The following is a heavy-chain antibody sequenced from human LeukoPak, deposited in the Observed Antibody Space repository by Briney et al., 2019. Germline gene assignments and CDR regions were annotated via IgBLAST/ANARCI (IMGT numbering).Heavy chain of an antibody. CDR2: VHYSGST. CDR3: ARGSSAEYFQH. CDR1: GVSIFSSY. V-gene: IGHV4-59*01. J-gene: IGHJ1*01. Sequence: SETLSLTCTVSGVSIFSSYWNWVRQPPGKGLEWIGYVHYSGSTNYNPSLKSRVTISVDTSKNQFSLKLSSVTAADTAVYYCARGSSAEYFQHWGQGTLVTVSS.